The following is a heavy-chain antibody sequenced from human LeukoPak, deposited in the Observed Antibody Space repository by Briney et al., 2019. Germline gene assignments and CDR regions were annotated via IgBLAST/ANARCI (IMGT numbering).Heavy chain of an antibody. J-gene: IGHJ5*02. V-gene: IGHV1-69*13. CDR2: IIPIFGTA. CDR1: GGTFSSYA. CDR3: ARASRDGYNDWFDP. D-gene: IGHD5-24*01. Sequence: ASVKVSCKASGGTFSSYAISWVRQAPGRGLEWMGGIIPIFGTANYAQKFQGRVTITADESTSTAYMELSSLRSEDTAVYYCARASRDGYNDWFDPWGQGTLVTVSS.